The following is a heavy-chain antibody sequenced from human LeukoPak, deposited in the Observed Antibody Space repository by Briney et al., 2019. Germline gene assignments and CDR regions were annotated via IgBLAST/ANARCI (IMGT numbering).Heavy chain of an antibody. V-gene: IGHV3-30*03. CDR1: RFSFSAYG. J-gene: IGHJ4*02. Sequence: PGRSLRLSCAASRFSFSAYGMHWVRQAPGKGLEWVAVISYDGSIKYYADSVKGRFTISRDNSKNTLYLQMNSLRAEDTAVYYCARGGDYWGQGTPVTVSS. CDR3: ARGGDY. CDR2: ISYDGSIK.